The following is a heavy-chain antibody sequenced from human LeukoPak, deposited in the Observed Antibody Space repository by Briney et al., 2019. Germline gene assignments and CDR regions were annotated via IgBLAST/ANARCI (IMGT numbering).Heavy chain of an antibody. J-gene: IGHJ4*02. CDR1: GFTFSNNW. V-gene: IGHV3-7*03. CDR3: VKNDGWFHLAQ. D-gene: IGHD6-19*01. CDR2: IKEDGSAK. Sequence: GGSLRLSCAASGFTFSNNWMIWVRQAPGKGLEWVANIKEDGSAKYYVDSVKGRFTISRDNAKNALYLQMNSLRVEDTAVYYCVKNDGWFHLAQWGQGTLVTVSS.